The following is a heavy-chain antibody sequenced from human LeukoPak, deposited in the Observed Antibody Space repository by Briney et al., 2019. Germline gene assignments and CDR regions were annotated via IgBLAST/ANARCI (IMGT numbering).Heavy chain of an antibody. D-gene: IGHD6-13*01. Sequence: GGSLRLSCAASGLTFSSNSMNWVRQAPGKGLEWVSSVSSDSTYIYYADSVKGRFTISRDNAKNSVHLQMNSLRAEDTAVYYCAKTAGPRKEKGMDAWGQGTTVTVSS. V-gene: IGHV3-21*01. CDR3: AKTAGPRKEKGMDA. J-gene: IGHJ6*02. CDR2: VSSDSTYI. CDR1: GLTFSSNS.